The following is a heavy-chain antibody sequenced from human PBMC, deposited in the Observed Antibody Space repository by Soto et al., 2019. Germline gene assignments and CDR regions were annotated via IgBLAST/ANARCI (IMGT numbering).Heavy chain of an antibody. CDR3: AKDNPPAELTMAISPYLDY. V-gene: IGHV3-23*01. Sequence: PGGSLRLSCAASGFTFSSYAMSWVRQAPGKGLEWVSAISGSGGSTYYADSVKGRFTISRDNSKNTLYLQMNSLRAEDTAVYYCAKDNPPAELTMAISPYLDYRRQESMVTICS. D-gene: IGHD3-10*01. CDR1: GFTFSSYA. CDR2: ISGSGGST. J-gene: IGHJ4*02.